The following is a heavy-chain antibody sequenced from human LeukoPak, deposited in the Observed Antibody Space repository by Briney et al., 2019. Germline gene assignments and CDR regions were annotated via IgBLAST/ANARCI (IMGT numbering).Heavy chain of an antibody. D-gene: IGHD5-18*01. CDR1: GFTFDDYA. CDR3: AKGLVPRRQTLIQLVNWFDP. V-gene: IGHV3-9*01. CDR2: ISWDSGSI. Sequence: GGSLRLSCAASGFTFDDYAMHWVRQAPGKGLEWVSGISWDSGSIGYADSVKGRFTISRDNAKNSLYLQMNSLRAEDTALYYCAKGLVPRRQTLIQLVNWFDPWGQETLVTVSS. J-gene: IGHJ5*02.